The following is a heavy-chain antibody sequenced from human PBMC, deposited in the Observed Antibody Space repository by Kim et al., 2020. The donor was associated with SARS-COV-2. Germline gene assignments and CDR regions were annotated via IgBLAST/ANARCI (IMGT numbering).Heavy chain of an antibody. CDR1: GGSISSGGYY. CDR2: IYYSGST. CDR3: VRVEGITIFGVVIIGAFDI. D-gene: IGHD3-3*01. V-gene: IGHV4-31*03. Sequence: SETLSLTCTVSGGSISSGGYYWSWIRQHPGKGLEWIGYIYYSGSTYYNPSLKSRVTISVDTSKNQFSLKLSSVTAADTAVYYCVRVEGITIFGVVIIGAFDIWGQGTMVTVSS. J-gene: IGHJ3*02.